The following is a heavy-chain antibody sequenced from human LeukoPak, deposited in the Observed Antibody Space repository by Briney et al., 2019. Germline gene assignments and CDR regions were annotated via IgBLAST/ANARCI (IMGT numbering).Heavy chain of an antibody. D-gene: IGHD1-26*01. Sequence: ASVKVSCKASGYTFTGYYMHWVRQAPGQGLEWMGWIHPNSGGTKCAQKFQGRVTMTRDTSISTAYMELTSLRSEDTAVYYCARDPLRGIVGPQTFDYWGQGTLVTVSS. CDR2: IHPNSGGT. V-gene: IGHV1-2*02. CDR3: ARDPLRGIVGPQTFDY. CDR1: GYTFTGYY. J-gene: IGHJ4*02.